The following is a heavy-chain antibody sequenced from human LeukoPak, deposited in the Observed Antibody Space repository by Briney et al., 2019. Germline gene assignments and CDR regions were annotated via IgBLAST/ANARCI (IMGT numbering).Heavy chain of an antibody. CDR1: GYTFTSYA. D-gene: IGHD2/OR15-2a*01. CDR3: ARGISHIDY. Sequence: SCKASGYTFTSYAMHWVRQAPGKGLEWVAVISYDGSNKYYADSVKGRFTISRDNSKNTLYLQMNSLRAEDTAVYYCARGISHIDYWGQGTLVTVSS. J-gene: IGHJ4*02. CDR2: ISYDGSNK. V-gene: IGHV3-30*04.